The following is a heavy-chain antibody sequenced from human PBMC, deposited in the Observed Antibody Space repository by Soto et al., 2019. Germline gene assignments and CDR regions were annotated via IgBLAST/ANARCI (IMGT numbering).Heavy chain of an antibody. CDR2: ITPGTGNR. J-gene: IGHJ4*02. CDR1: GYSFTTYA. D-gene: IGHD2-8*02. CDR3: ARKAGGVDGASGVFDH. Sequence: QVQVVQSGTEVKKPGASVKVACKTSGYSFTTYAIHWVRQAPGQSLEWMGWITPGTGNRRFSQKFQGRLTITGDTKASTAYTELSSLRAEDTAGYYCARKAGGVDGASGVFDHWGQGTLVSVSS. V-gene: IGHV1-3*01.